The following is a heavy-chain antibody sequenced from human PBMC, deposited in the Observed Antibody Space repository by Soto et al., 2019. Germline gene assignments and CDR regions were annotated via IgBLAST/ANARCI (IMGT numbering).Heavy chain of an antibody. Sequence: SETLSLTCSVSGTSIRGYYWTWIRQPPGKGLEWIGYIYYTGTTKYNPSLKSRVTISVDTSKNQFSLRLNSVTAADTAMYYCAREVSSFGSNHFDSWGQGALVTVSS. CDR1: GTSIRGYY. D-gene: IGHD3-10*01. CDR3: AREVSSFGSNHFDS. V-gene: IGHV4-59*01. CDR2: IYYTGTT. J-gene: IGHJ4*02.